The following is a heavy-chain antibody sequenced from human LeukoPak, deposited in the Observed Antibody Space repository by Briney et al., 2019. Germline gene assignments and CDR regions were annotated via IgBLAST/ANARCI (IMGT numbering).Heavy chain of an antibody. V-gene: IGHV1-2*02. D-gene: IGHD3-10*01. CDR3: AREGGIRGDFLGNWFDP. Sequence: ASVKVSCKASGYTFTGYYMHWVRQAPGQGLEWMGWINPNSGGTNYAQKFQGRVTMTRDTSISTAYMELSRLRSDDTAVYYCAREGGIRGDFLGNWFDPWGQGTLVTVSS. J-gene: IGHJ5*02. CDR2: INPNSGGT. CDR1: GYTFTGYY.